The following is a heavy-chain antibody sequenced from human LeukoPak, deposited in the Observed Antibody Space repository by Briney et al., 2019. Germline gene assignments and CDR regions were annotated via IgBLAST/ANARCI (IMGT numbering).Heavy chain of an antibody. CDR2: IRYDGSNK. CDR1: GFTFSSYG. J-gene: IGHJ4*02. CDR3: AKDLGNSSSWYFDY. V-gene: IGHV3-30*02. Sequence: GGSLRLSCAASGFTFSSYGMHWVRQAPGKGLEWVAFIRYDGSNKYYADSVKGRFTISRDNSKNTLYLQMNSLRAEDTAVYYCAKDLGNSSSWYFDYWGQGTLVTVSS. D-gene: IGHD6-13*01.